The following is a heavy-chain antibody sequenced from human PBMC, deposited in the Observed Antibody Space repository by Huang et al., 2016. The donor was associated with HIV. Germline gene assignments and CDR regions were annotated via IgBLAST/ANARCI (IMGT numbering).Heavy chain of an antibody. CDR1: GYKFHIYE. CDR3: ARTKGEFDF. J-gene: IGHJ4*02. D-gene: IGHD3-16*01. CDR2: ISGDNIST. Sequence: QIHLVQSGPEVKHPGASVKVSCKASGYKFHIYEITWVRQTPGQGLEWMGWISGDNISTRVAQKFQDRLTMTTDVSTSTAYLELRSLRLDDTAVYYCARTKGEFDFWGQGALVTVSS. V-gene: IGHV1-18*04.